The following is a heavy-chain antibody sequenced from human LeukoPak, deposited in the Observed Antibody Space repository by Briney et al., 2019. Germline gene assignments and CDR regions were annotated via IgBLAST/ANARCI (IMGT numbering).Heavy chain of an antibody. D-gene: IGHD2-21*02. J-gene: IGHJ4*02. CDR2: IGPAGDT. CDR3: ARGYCGGDCPFDY. CDR1: GFSFSSYD. V-gene: IGHV3-13*01. Sequence: GGSLRLSCAASGFSFSSYDMHWVRQTPGKGLEWVSAIGPAGDTYYPGSVKGRFTISRENAKNSLYLQMNSLRTGDTAVYYCARGYCGGDCPFDYWGQGALVTVSS.